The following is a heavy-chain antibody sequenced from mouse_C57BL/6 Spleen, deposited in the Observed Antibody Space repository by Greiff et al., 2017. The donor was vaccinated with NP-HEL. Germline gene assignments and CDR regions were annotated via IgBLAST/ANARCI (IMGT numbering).Heavy chain of an antibody. CDR2: IDPSDSYT. Sequence: QVQLQQPGAELVMPGASVKLSCKASGYTFTSYWMHWVKQRPGQGLEWIGEIDPSDSYTNYNQKFKGKSTLTVDKSSSTAYMQLSSLTSEDSAVYYCASRFITTVDRYFDVWGTGTTGTVSS. CDR1: GYTFTSYW. D-gene: IGHD1-1*01. CDR3: ASRFITTVDRYFDV. V-gene: IGHV1-69*01. J-gene: IGHJ1*03.